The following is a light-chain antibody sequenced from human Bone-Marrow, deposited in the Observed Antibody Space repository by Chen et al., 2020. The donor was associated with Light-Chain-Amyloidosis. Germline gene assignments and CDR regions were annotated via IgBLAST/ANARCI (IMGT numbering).Light chain of an antibody. J-gene: IGLJ2*01. V-gene: IGLV3-25*03. CDR2: KDS. CDR1: ALPKEN. Sequence: SYELTQPPWVSVSPGQTARITCPGDALPKENAYWYQQKPGQAHVLVIYKDSERPLGIPSRFSGSSSGTTVTLTISAVQAEDEADYYCQSADSSGSYLVIFGGGTKLTVL. CDR3: QSADSSGSYLVI.